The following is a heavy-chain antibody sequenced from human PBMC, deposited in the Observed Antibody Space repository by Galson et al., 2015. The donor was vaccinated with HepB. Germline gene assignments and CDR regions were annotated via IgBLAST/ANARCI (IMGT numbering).Heavy chain of an antibody. J-gene: IGHJ4*02. Sequence: SVKVSCKASGYTFTSYAMNWVRQAPGQGLEWMGWINTNTGNPTYAQGFTGRFVFSLDTSVSTAYLQISSLKAEDTAVYYCARGNYYGSGSYYNPSYYWGQGTLVTVSS. V-gene: IGHV7-4-1*02. D-gene: IGHD3-10*01. CDR3: ARGNYYGSGSYYNPSYY. CDR2: INTNTGNP. CDR1: GYTFTSYA.